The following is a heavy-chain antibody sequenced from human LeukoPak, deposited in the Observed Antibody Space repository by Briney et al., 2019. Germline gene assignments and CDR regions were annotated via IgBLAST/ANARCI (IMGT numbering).Heavy chain of an antibody. D-gene: IGHD2-15*01. V-gene: IGHV3-30*18. Sequence: GRSLRLSCAASGFTFSSYGMHWVRQAPGKGLEWVAVISFDGTNKYYADSVKGRLTISRDNSKNTLYLQMNSLRAEDTAVYYCAKDRRIMSSVYGMDVWGQGTTVTVSS. CDR2: ISFDGTNK. CDR3: AKDRRIMSSVYGMDV. J-gene: IGHJ6*02. CDR1: GFTFSSYG.